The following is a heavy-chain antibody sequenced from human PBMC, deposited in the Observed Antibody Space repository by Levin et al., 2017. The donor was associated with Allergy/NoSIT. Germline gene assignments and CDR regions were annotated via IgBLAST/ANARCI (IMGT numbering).Heavy chain of an antibody. V-gene: IGHV3-33*06. D-gene: IGHD1-26*01. CDR2: IWKDGINK. Sequence: GGSLRLSCAASGFRFSSYGMHWVRQAPGKGLEWLAVIWKDGINKFYVKSLKGRFTTSRDNSENTLHLEMSSLTAEDTAVYYCAKEVGPDNGFDIWGQGTVVTVSS. CDR1: GFRFSSYG. J-gene: IGHJ3*02. CDR3: AKEVGPDNGFDI.